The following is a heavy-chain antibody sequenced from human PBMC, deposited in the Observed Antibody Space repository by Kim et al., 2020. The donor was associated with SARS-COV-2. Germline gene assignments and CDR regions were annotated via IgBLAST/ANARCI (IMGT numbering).Heavy chain of an antibody. Sequence: GGSLRLSCAASGFTFDDYAMHWVRQAPGKGLEWVSGISWNSGSIGYADSVKGRFTISRDNAKNSLYLQMNSLRAEDTALYYCAKGPYGSGSYSWFDPWGQGTLVTVSS. CDR1: GFTFDDYA. CDR2: ISWNSGSI. CDR3: AKGPYGSGSYSWFDP. V-gene: IGHV3-9*01. J-gene: IGHJ5*02. D-gene: IGHD3-10*01.